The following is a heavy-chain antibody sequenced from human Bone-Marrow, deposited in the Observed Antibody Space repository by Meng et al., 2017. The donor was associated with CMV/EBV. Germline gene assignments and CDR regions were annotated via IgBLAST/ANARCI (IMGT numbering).Heavy chain of an antibody. Sequence: GGSLRLSCAAAGSTFSSYGMHWVRQAPGKGLEWVAVIWYDGSNKYYADTVKGRFTISRDNSKNTPYLQMNSLRAEDTAVYYCAKDLWAGWGNVGATTHPDNWGQGTLVTVSS. CDR2: IWYDGSNK. CDR3: AKDLWAGWGNVGATTHPDN. V-gene: IGHV3-33*06. J-gene: IGHJ4*02. D-gene: IGHD1-26*01. CDR1: GSTFSSYG.